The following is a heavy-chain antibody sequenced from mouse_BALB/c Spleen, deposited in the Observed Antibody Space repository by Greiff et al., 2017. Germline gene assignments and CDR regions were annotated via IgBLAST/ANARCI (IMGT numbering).Heavy chain of an antibody. CDR1: GYTFTSYW. Sequence: QVQLQQSGAELAKPGASVKMSCKASGYTFTSYWMHWVKQRPGQGLEWIGYINPSTGYTEYNQKFKDKATLTADKSSSTAYMQLSSLTSEDSAVYYCAQIITTVPMDYWGQGTSVTVSS. D-gene: IGHD1-1*01. V-gene: IGHV1-7*01. CDR3: AQIITTVPMDY. CDR2: INPSTGYT. J-gene: IGHJ4*01.